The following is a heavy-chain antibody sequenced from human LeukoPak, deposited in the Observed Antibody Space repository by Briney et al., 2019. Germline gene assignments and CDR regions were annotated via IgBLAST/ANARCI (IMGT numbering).Heavy chain of an antibody. D-gene: IGHD6-13*01. CDR1: GFTFDDYA. CDR2: ISWNSGSI. V-gene: IGHV3-9*03. CDR3: AKTAAAANAFDI. J-gene: IGHJ3*02. Sequence: GSSLRLSCAASGFTFDDYAMHWVRQAPGKGLEWVSGISWNSGSIGYADSVKGRFTISRDNAKNSLYLQMNSLRAEDMALYYCAKTAAAANAFDIWGQGTMVTVSS.